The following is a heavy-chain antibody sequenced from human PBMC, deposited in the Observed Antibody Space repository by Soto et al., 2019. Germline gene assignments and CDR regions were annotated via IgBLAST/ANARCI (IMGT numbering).Heavy chain of an antibody. CDR3: ARGSVIAGDAFDI. J-gene: IGHJ3*02. D-gene: IGHD6-13*01. Sequence: QVQLQESGPGLVKPSQTLSLTCTVSGGSISSGGYYWSWIRQNPGKGLEWIGYIYYSGSTYYNPSLKSRVTRSVDTSKNQFSLKLSSVTAADTAVYYCARGSVIAGDAFDIWGQGTMVTVSS. CDR1: GGSISSGGYY. V-gene: IGHV4-31*03. CDR2: IYYSGST.